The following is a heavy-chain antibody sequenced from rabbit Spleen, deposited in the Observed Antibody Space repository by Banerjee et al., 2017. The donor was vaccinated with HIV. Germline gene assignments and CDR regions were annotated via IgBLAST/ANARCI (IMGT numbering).Heavy chain of an antibody. V-gene: IGHV1S45*01. CDR3: ARDFVAVIGWKFNL. CDR1: GVSFSDKDV. J-gene: IGHJ4*01. D-gene: IGHD1-1*01. CDR2: INIVTGKS. Sequence: QEQLVESGGGLVKPEGSLTLTCKASGVSFSDKDVMCWVRQAPGKGLEWIACINIVTGKSVYASWAKGRFSRSRTSSTTVTLQRTRLTAADTATYFCARDFVAVIGWKFNLWGQGTLATVS.